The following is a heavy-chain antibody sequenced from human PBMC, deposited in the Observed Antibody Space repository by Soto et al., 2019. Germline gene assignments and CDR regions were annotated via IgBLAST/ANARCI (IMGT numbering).Heavy chain of an antibody. V-gene: IGHV4-59*08. Sequence: ETLSLTCTVSGGSISSYYWSWIRQPPGKGLEWIGYIYYSGSTNYNPSLKSRVTISVDTSKNQFSLKLSSVTAADTAVYYCARHPVYYDFWSGYYPPRYMDVWGKGTTVTVSS. D-gene: IGHD3-3*01. CDR3: ARHPVYYDFWSGYYPPRYMDV. CDR1: GGSISSYY. J-gene: IGHJ6*03. CDR2: IYYSGST.